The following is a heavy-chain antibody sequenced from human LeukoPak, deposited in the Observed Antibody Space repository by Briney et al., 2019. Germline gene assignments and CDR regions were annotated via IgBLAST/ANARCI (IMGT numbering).Heavy chain of an antibody. D-gene: IGHD4-17*01. V-gene: IGHV3-30-3*01. CDR1: GFTFSSYA. CDR2: ISYDGSNK. J-gene: IGHJ4*02. CDR3: ARARNNDYGDYSTFDY. Sequence: GGSLRLSCAASGFTFSSYAMHWVRQAPGKGLEWVAVISYDGSNKYYADSVKGRFTISRDNSKNTLYLQMNSLRAEDTAVYYCARARNNDYGDYSTFDYWGQGTLVTVPS.